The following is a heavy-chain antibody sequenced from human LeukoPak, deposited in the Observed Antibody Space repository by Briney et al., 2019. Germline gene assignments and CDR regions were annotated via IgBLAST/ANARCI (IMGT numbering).Heavy chain of an antibody. CDR3: VRGTRSNSF. D-gene: IGHD6-6*01. CDR2: VKEDGSDK. CDR1: GFTFRNYW. J-gene: IGHJ4*02. Sequence: TGGSLRLSCTASGFTFRNYWMSWVRQAPGKGLECVAYVKEDGSDKNYVDSVKGRFTISRDNAKSSLYLQMNSLRVEDTAVYYCVRGTRSNSFWGQGTQVTVSS. V-gene: IGHV3-7*01.